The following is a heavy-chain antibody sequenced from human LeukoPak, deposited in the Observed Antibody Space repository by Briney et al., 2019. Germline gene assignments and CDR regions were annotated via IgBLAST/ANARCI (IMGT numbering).Heavy chain of an antibody. V-gene: IGHV1-18*01. J-gene: IGHJ5*02. D-gene: IGHD3-10*01. CDR2: ISAYNGNT. CDR3: ARVQPLSYYGSGKENWFDP. CDR1: GYTFTSYG. Sequence: GASVKVSCKASGYTFTSYGISWVRQAPGQGLQWMGWISAYNGNTNYAQKLQGRVTMTTDTSTSTAYMELRSLRSDDTAVYYCARVQPLSYYGSGKENWFDPWGQGTLVTVSS.